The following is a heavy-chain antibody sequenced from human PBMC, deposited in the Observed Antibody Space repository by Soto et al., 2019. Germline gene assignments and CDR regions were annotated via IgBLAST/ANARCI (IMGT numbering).Heavy chain of an antibody. CDR2: ISSSGSTI. Sequence: PGGSLRLSCAASGFTFSDYYMSWIRQAPGKGLEWVSYISSSGSTIYYADSVKGRFAISRDNAKNSLYLQMNSLRAEDTAVYYCARSLPIGYCSSTSCPLDAFDIWGQGTMVTVSS. J-gene: IGHJ3*02. CDR1: GFTFSDYY. D-gene: IGHD2-2*01. V-gene: IGHV3-11*01. CDR3: ARSLPIGYCSSTSCPLDAFDI.